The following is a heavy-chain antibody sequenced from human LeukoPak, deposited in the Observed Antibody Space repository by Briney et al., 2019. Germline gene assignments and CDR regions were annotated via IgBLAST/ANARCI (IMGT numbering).Heavy chain of an antibody. J-gene: IGHJ3*02. CDR1: GFTVSSNY. V-gene: IGHV3-53*01. Sequence: SWGSLSLSCAASGFTVSSNYMIWVRQAPGKGLEWVSEIYSDGSTYYAASVKGRFSISRDNSKNTVYLQMNSLRAEDTAVYYCARELREHGVFDIWGQGTMVTLSS. CDR2: IYSDGST. D-gene: IGHD1-26*01. CDR3: ARELREHGVFDI.